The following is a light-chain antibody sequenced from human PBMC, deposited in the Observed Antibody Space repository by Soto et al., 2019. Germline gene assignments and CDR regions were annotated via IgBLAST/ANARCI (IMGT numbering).Light chain of an antibody. CDR2: EDS. CDR1: SSDIGSYNL. CDR3: CAYAGGSTYVL. J-gene: IGLJ2*01. Sequence: QSALTQPASVSGSPGQSLTISCIGTSSDIGSYNLVSWYQQHPGTAPKLLISEDSKRPSGVPNRFSGSKSGNTASLTIAGLQAEDEAVYYCCAYAGGSTYVLFGGGTKLTVL. V-gene: IGLV2-23*01.